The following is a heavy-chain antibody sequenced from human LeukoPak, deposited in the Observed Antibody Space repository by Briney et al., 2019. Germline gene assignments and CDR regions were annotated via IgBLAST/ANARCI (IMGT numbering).Heavy chain of an antibody. V-gene: IGHV4-31*03. CDR3: ARLEHAAFDI. CDR2: IYYSGST. Sequence: SETLSLTCTVSGGSISSGGYYWSWLRQHQGKGLEWIGYIYYSGSTYYNPSIKSRVTISVNTSKNQFSLKLSSVTAADTAVYYCARLEHAAFDIWGQGTMVTVSS. J-gene: IGHJ3*02. D-gene: IGHD1/OR15-1a*01. CDR1: GGSISSGGYY.